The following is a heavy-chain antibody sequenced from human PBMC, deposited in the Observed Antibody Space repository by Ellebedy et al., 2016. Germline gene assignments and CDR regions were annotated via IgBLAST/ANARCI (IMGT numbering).Heavy chain of an antibody. Sequence: GGSLRLSCKVSGYTLSDLCIHWVRQAPGKGLEWMGGFDPEDGETIYAQKFQGRVTITADKSTSTAYMELSSLRSEDTAVYYCARGGYSYGSGDFDYWGQGTLVTVSS. J-gene: IGHJ4*02. CDR1: GYTLSDLC. D-gene: IGHD5-18*01. V-gene: IGHV1-24*01. CDR3: ARGGYSYGSGDFDY. CDR2: FDPEDGET.